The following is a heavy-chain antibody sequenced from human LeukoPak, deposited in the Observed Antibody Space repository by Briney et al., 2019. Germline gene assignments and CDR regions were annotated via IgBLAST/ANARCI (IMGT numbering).Heavy chain of an antibody. CDR1: GYTFTSYA. CDR3: ARVSGSYDYVWGSYRLPDY. Sequence: ASVKVSCKASGYTFTSYAMNWVRQAPGQGLEWMGWINTNTGNPTYAQGFTGRFVFSLDTSVSTAYLQISSLKAEDTAVYYCARVSGSYDYVWGSYRLPDYWGQGTLVTVSS. CDR2: INTNTGNP. D-gene: IGHD3-16*02. J-gene: IGHJ4*02. V-gene: IGHV7-4-1*02.